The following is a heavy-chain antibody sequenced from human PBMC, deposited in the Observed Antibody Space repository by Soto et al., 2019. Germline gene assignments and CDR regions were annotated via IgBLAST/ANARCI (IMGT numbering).Heavy chain of an antibody. Sequence: PGGSLRLSCTLSGSTFSRDWMAWVRQAPGKGLEWVANMRPDESEKYYVDSVRGRFTISRDGAENSLHLQMDSLRAEDTALYYCARYGFANGLDLWGQGTTVTVSS. D-gene: IGHD3-10*01. CDR3: ARYGFANGLDL. CDR2: MRPDESEK. J-gene: IGHJ6*02. CDR1: GSTFSRDW. V-gene: IGHV3-7*03.